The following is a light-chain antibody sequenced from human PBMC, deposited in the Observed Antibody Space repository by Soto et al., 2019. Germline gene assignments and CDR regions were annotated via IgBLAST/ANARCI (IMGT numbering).Light chain of an antibody. CDR1: SSDVGSYNL. CDR3: CSYAGSSTFEGV. V-gene: IGLV2-23*03. J-gene: IGLJ2*01. CDR2: EGS. Sequence: QSALTQPASVSGSPGQSITISCTGTSSDVGSYNLVSWYQQHPGKAPKLMIHEGSKRPSGVSNRFSGSKSGNTASLTISGLQAEDEADYYCCSYAGSSTFEGVFGGGTKLTVL.